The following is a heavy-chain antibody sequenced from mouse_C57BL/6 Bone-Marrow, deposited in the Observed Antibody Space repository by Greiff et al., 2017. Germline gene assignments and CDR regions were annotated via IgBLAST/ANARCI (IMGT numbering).Heavy chain of an antibody. V-gene: IGHV14-4*01. CDR1: GFNIKDDY. Sequence: EVQLQQSGAELVRPGASVKLSCTASGFNIKDDYMHWVKQRPEQGLEWIGWIDPENGDTEYASKFQGKATITADTSSNTAYLQLSSLTSEDTAVYYCTRYYGSSYEGYYAMDYWGQGTSVTVSS. J-gene: IGHJ4*01. CDR3: TRYYGSSYEGYYAMDY. CDR2: IDPENGDT. D-gene: IGHD1-1*01.